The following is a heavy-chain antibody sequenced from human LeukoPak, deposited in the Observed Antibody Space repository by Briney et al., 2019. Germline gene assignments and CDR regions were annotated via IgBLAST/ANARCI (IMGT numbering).Heavy chain of an antibody. J-gene: IGHJ4*02. Sequence: SQTLSLTCVISGDSVSSNSAAWNWIRQSPSRGLEWLGRTYYRSKWYYHYAASMKSRITVNPDTSKNQFSLQLNSVTPEDTAVYYCARTRDLGPDYWGQGTLVTVSS. CDR1: GDSVSSNSAA. D-gene: IGHD1-26*01. CDR3: ARTRDLGPDY. CDR2: TYYRSKWYY. V-gene: IGHV6-1*01.